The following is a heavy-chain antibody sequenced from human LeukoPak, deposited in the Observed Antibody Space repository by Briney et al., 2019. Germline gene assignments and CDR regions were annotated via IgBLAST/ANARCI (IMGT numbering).Heavy chain of an antibody. CDR3: ARERIFGVVTLDADY. Sequence: SETLSLTCTVSGYSISSGYYWGWIRQPPGKGLERIGSIYHSGSTYYNPSLKSRVTISVDTSKNQFSLKLSSVTAADTAVYYCARERIFGVVTLDADYWGQGTLVTVSS. CDR1: GYSISSGYY. D-gene: IGHD3-3*01. J-gene: IGHJ4*02. V-gene: IGHV4-38-2*02. CDR2: IYHSGST.